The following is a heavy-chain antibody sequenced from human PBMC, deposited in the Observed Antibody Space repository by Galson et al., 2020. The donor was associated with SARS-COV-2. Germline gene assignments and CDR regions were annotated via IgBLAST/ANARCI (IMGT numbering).Heavy chain of an antibody. CDR2: INYDGSDT. V-gene: IGHV3-74*01. J-gene: IGHJ4*02. D-gene: IGHD2-21*02. CDR3: AVNPYGGHSGS. Sequence: GESLKISCAASGFTFSNFWMHWVRQAPGKGLVWVSRINYDGSDTSYADSVKGRFTISRDNAKSTLYLQMNSLTAEDTAIYYCAVNPYGGHSGSWGQGTLVTVSS. CDR1: GFTFSNFW.